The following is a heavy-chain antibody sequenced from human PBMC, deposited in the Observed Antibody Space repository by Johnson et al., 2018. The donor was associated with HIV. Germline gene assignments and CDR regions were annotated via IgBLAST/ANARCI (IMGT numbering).Heavy chain of an antibody. J-gene: IGHJ3*02. CDR2: IRYDGSNK. V-gene: IGHV3-30*02. CDR1: GFTFSSYG. CDR3: ARDVASVYGSGDHAFDI. Sequence: QVQLVESGGGVVQPGRSLRLSCAASGFTFSSYGMHWVRQAPGKGLEWVAFIRYDGSNKYYADSVKGRFTISRDNSKNTLYLQMNSLRVEDMAVYYCARDVASVYGSGDHAFDIWGQGTMVTVSS. D-gene: IGHD3-10*01.